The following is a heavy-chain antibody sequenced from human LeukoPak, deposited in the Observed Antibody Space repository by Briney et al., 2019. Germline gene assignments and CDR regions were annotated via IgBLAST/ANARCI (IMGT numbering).Heavy chain of an antibody. CDR1: GFAFSNYA. CDR2: ISGAGTST. Sequence: GGSLRLSCGVSGFAFSNYAMAWVRQAPGKGLEWVSGISGAGTSTFYPDSVKGRFTISRDNSKNTLYLQMNSLRAEDTAVYYCAKAGYLRYCSGGSCYHFDYWGQGTLVTVSS. J-gene: IGHJ4*02. CDR3: AKAGYLRYCSGGSCYHFDY. V-gene: IGHV3-23*01. D-gene: IGHD2-15*01.